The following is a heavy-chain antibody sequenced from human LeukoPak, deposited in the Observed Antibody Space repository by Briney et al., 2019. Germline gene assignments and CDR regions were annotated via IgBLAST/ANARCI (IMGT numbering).Heavy chain of an antibody. V-gene: IGHV1-3*04. J-gene: IGHJ4*02. Sequence: ASVKVSCKASGYTFTRYYMHWVRQAPGQRLEWMGWINTGNGNTKYSQKLQGRVTITRDTSASTAYMELSSLRSEDTALYYCARDQALIAVAGSLNYWGQGTLVTVSS. CDR1: GYTFTRYY. CDR2: INTGNGNT. CDR3: ARDQALIAVAGSLNY. D-gene: IGHD6-19*01.